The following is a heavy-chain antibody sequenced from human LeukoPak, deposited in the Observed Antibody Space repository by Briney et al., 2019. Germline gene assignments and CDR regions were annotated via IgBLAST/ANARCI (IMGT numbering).Heavy chain of an antibody. CDR1: GGSFSGYY. J-gene: IGHJ3*02. V-gene: IGHV4-34*01. Sequence: SETLSLTCAVYGGSFSGYYWSCIRQPPGKGLEWIGEIYHSGSPNYNPSLKSRVTISVDTSKNQFSLKLSSVTAADTAVYYCARSKPSFDAFDIWGQGTMVTVSS. CDR3: ARSKPSFDAFDI. CDR2: IYHSGSP.